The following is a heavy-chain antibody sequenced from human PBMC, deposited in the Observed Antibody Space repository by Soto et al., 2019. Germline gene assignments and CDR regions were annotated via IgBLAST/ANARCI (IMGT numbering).Heavy chain of an antibody. J-gene: IGHJ4*02. CDR2: IYWDDDK. V-gene: IGHV2-5*02. Sequence: SGPTLVNPTQTLTLTCTFSGFSLSTSGVGMGWIRQPPGKALEWLALIYWDDDKRYSPSLKSRLTITKDTSKNQVVLTMTNMDPVDTATYYCARDSSGYYGFDYWGQGTLVTVSS. D-gene: IGHD3-22*01. CDR1: GFSLSTSGVG. CDR3: ARDSSGYYGFDY.